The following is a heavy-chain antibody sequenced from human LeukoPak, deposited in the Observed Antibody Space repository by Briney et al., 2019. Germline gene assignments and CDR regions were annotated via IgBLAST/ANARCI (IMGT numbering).Heavy chain of an antibody. CDR2: IIPIFGTA. V-gene: IGHV1-69*13. CDR3: AIPGVSDY. Sequence: SVKVSCKASGYTFTSYYMHWVRQAPGQGLEWMGGIIPIFGTADYAQKFQGRVTITADESTSTAYMELSSLRSEDTAVYYCAIPGVSDYWGQGTLVTVSS. CDR1: GYTFTSYY. J-gene: IGHJ4*02.